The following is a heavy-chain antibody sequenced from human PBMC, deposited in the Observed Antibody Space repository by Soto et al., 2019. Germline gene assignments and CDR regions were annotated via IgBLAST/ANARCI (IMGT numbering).Heavy chain of an antibody. CDR2: ISYDGSNK. V-gene: IGHV3-30*03. CDR3: ARHQKTSGGQHWAFNYLDS. CDR1: GVTRSNYG. Sequence: FLRLSYADPGVTRSNYGMHWVRQAPFKVLQWVAIISYDGSNKFYSDSVNGRFTISRDNSKSTLYLQLDSLGPEDAAVYYCARHQKTSGGQHWAFNYLDSWGQGTLARVSS. J-gene: IGHJ4*02. D-gene: IGHD7-27*01.